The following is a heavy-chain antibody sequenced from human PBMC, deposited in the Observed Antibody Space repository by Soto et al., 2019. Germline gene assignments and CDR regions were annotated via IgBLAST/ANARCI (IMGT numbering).Heavy chain of an antibody. CDR1: GDSITSSPYY. D-gene: IGHD6-19*01. V-gene: IGHV4-39*01. Sequence: HLQLQESGPGLVKPSETLSLTCTVSGDSITSSPYYWGWIRQPPGKGLEWIASIYDSESTYYNPSHKSRLTISVDKSKNQFSLKLSSVTAADTAVYYCARHHNSGWYVWYFDLWGRGTLITVSS. CDR3: ARHHNSGWYVWYFDL. CDR2: IYDSEST. J-gene: IGHJ2*01.